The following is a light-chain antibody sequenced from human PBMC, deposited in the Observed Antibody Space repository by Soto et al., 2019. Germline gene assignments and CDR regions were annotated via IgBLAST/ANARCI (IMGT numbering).Light chain of an antibody. V-gene: IGLV2-14*03. CDR3: TSYTSSSTLV. J-gene: IGLJ2*01. Sequence: QSALTQPASVSGSPGQSITISCTGTSSDVGGYNYVSWYQHHPGKAPKLMIYDVSNRPSGVSYRFSGSKSGNTASLTISGLQTEDEAAYYCTSYTSSSTLVFGGGTKVTVL. CDR1: SSDVGGYNY. CDR2: DVS.